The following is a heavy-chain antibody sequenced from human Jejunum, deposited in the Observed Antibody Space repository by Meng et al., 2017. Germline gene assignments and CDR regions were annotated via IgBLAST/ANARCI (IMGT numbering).Heavy chain of an antibody. J-gene: IGHJ4*02. Sequence: SGPGLVRPTQTLSPTCTVSGGYDSSINPGWGCTRQPPGKGLGWIGYGSTNHNPSLKSRVTISVDTSKNQFFLTLNSVTAADTAIYYCARDNWGSLDYWGQGILVTVSS. CDR2: GST. CDR3: ARDNWGSLDY. D-gene: IGHD7-27*01. V-gene: IGHV4-61*01. CDR1: GGYDSSINPG.